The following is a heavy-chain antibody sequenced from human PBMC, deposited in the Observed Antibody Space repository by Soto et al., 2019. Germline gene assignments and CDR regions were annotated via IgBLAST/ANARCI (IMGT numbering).Heavy chain of an antibody. V-gene: IGHV5-51*01. CDR2: IYSRDSDT. CDR3: VSVPFNHDAGDFDV. D-gene: IGHD1-1*01. CDR1: GFRFTNFW. Sequence: GESLKISCQTSGFRFTNFWIGWVRQRPGKGLEWMGIIYSRDSDTKYSPSFQGQVTISVDTSITTAYLQWSSLKASDTAVYYCVSVPFNHDAGDFDVWGQGTLVTVSS. J-gene: IGHJ4*02.